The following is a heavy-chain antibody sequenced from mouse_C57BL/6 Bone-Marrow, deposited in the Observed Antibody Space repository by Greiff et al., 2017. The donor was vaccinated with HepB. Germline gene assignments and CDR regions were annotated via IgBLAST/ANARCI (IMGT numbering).Heavy chain of an antibody. CDR2: ISSGSSTI. J-gene: IGHJ3*01. Sequence: EVQVVESGGGLVKPGRSLKLSCAASGFTFSDYGMHWVRQAPEKGLEWVAYISSGSSTIYYADTVKGRFTISRDNAKNTLFLQMTSLRSEDTAMYYCARVLLRYWGQGTLVTVSA. D-gene: IGHD1-1*01. CDR3: ARVLLRY. CDR1: GFTFSDYG. V-gene: IGHV5-17*01.